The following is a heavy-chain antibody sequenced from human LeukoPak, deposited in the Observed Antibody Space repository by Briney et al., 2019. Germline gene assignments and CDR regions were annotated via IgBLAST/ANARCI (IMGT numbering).Heavy chain of an antibody. V-gene: IGHV3-49*04. J-gene: IGHJ4*02. CDR2: IRSKAYSGTT. CDR1: EFSVGSNY. CDR3: TRGKAAAGVYYFDY. Sequence: GSLRLSCAASEFSVGSNYMTWVRQAPGRGLEWVGFIRSKAYSGTTDYAASVKGRFTISRDDSKSIAYLQMNSLKTEDTAVYYCTRGKAAAGVYYFDYWGQGTLVTVSS. D-gene: IGHD6-13*01.